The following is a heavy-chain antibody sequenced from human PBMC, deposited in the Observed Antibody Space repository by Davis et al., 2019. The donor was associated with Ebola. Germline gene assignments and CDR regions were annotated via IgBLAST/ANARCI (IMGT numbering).Heavy chain of an antibody. CDR2: ISGSGSNT. Sequence: GESLKISCVASGFTLNNAWMSWVRQAPGKGLEWVSAISGSGSNTYYADSVKGRFTISRDNSKNTLYLQMNSLRADDTAVYFCAKTSHTNYVRWFDPWGQGTLVTVSS. V-gene: IGHV3-23*01. J-gene: IGHJ5*02. CDR3: AKTSHTNYVRWFDP. D-gene: IGHD3-10*02. CDR1: GFTLNNAW.